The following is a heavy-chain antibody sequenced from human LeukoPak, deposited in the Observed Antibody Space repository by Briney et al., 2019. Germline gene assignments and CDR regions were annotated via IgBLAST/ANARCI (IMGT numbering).Heavy chain of an antibody. CDR3: ARDLSGIAGYTYGRGIDY. D-gene: IGHD5-18*01. CDR2: IYSGGST. V-gene: IGHV3-53*01. J-gene: IGHJ4*02. CDR1: GFTVSSNY. Sequence: PGGSLRLSCAASGFTVSSNYMSWVRQAPGKGLEWVSVIYSGGSTYYADSVKGRFTISRDNSKNTLHLQMNSLRAEDTAVYYCARDLSGIAGYTYGRGIDYWGQGTLVTVSS.